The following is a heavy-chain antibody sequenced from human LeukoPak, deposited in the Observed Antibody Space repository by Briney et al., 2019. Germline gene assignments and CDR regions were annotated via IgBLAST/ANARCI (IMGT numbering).Heavy chain of an antibody. CDR2: ISGSGGST. V-gene: IGHV3-23*01. J-gene: IGHJ4*02. CDR3: AKVPNYDILTGYYTAYFDY. Sequence: PGGSLRLSCAASGFTLRSSAMSWVRQAPGKGLEWVSAISGSGGSTYYADSVKGQFTISRDNSKNTLYLQMNSLRAEDTAVYYCAKVPNYDILTGYYTAYFDYWGQGTLVTVSS. D-gene: IGHD3-9*01. CDR1: GFTLRSSA.